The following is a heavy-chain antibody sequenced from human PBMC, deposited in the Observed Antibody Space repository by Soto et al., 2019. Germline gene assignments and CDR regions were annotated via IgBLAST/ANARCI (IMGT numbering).Heavy chain of an antibody. D-gene: IGHD2-21*01. CDR2: IYDSGNT. CDR3: ASGLSCDKVDQ. J-gene: IGHJ4*02. CDR1: GGSISDGAYY. V-gene: IGHV4-30-4*01. Sequence: QVQLQESGPGLVKPSQTLSLTCTVSGGSISDGAYYWSWIRQPPGNGLEWIGHIYDSGNTYNNPSLKSRLTISVNTSKTHFSLNLSSVTAADTAVYYCASGLSCDKVDQWGQGTLVTVSS.